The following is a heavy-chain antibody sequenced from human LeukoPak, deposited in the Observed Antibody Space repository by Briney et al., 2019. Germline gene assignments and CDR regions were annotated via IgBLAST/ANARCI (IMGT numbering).Heavy chain of an antibody. V-gene: IGHV6-1*01. J-gene: IGHJ4*02. CDR2: TYYRSKWSN. CDR1: GDSVSSNSAA. CDR3: ARGSNDYRDYSFDY. D-gene: IGHD4-17*01. Sequence: SQTLSLTCAISGDSVSSNSAAWHWIRQSPSRGLEWLGRTYYRSKWSNNYAVSVKSRITINSDTSKNQFALHLNSVTPEDTAVYYCARGSNDYRDYSFDYWGQGTLVTVSS.